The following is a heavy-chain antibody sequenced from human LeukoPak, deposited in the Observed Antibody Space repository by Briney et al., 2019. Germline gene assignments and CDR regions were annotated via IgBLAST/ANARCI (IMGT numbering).Heavy chain of an antibody. Sequence: PSETLSLTCSVSNGSIDSSTDYWAWIRQPPGKGLEWIASIYYNGDTYYSPSLKSRAIISVDPSKNLFSLRLTSVTAADTAVYYCARGLAFYFGSGSPNYWGQGTLVTVS. CDR2: IYYNGDT. CDR3: ARGLAFYFGSGSPNY. CDR1: NGSIDSSTDY. D-gene: IGHD3-10*01. J-gene: IGHJ4*02. V-gene: IGHV4-39*07.